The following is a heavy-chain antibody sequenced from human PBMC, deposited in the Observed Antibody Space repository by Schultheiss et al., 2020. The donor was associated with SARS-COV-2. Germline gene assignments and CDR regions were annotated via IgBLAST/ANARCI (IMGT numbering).Heavy chain of an antibody. J-gene: IGHJ4*02. CDR1: GFTFSSYA. Sequence: GGSLRLSCAASGFTFSSYAMSWVRQAPGKGLEWVSAISGSGGSTFYADSVKGRFTISRDNSRDSLYLQMNSLRAEDTALYFCAREKGYCSGGSCWGNFDYWGQGTLVTVSS. CDR3: AREKGYCSGGSCWGNFDY. CDR2: ISGSGGST. V-gene: IGHV3-23*01. D-gene: IGHD2-15*01.